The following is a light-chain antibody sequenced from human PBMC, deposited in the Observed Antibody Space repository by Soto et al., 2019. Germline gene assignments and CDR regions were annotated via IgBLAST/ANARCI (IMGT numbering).Light chain of an antibody. Sequence: EVVMTQSPATLSVSPGERATLSWRASESVSSNLAWYQQRPGQAPRLVIYGASTRATGIPARFSGGGSGTEFTLTISSLQSEDFAVYYCQQYNSWPPITFGQGTRLEIK. J-gene: IGKJ5*01. CDR3: QQYNSWPPIT. CDR1: ESVSSN. CDR2: GAS. V-gene: IGKV3-15*01.